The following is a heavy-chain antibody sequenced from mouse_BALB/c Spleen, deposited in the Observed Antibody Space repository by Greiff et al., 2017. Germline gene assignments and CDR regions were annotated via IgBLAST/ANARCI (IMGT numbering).Heavy chain of an antibody. D-gene: IGHD2-14*01. CDR2: ILPGSGST. V-gene: IGHV1-9*01. Sequence: VQLQQSGAELMKPGASVKISCKATGYTFSSYWIEWVKQRPGHGLEWIGEILPGSGSTNYNEKFKGKATFTADTSSNTTYMQLRSLTSEDSAVYYCARYGRYDRLDYWGQGTSVTVSS. CDR3: ARYGRYDRLDY. J-gene: IGHJ4*01. CDR1: GYTFSSYW.